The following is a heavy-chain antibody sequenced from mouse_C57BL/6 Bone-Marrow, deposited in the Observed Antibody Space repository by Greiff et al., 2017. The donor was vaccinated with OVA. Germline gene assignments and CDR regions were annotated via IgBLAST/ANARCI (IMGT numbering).Heavy chain of an antibody. CDR1: GYAFSSSW. CDR2: IYPGDGDT. J-gene: IGHJ4*01. Sequence: QVQLQQSGPELVKPGASVKISCKASGYAFSSSWMNWVKQRPGKGLEWIGRIYPGDGDTNYNGKFKGKATLTADKSSSTAYMQLSSLTSEDSAVYFCARSPYAMDDWGQGTSVTVSS. CDR3: ARSPYAMDD. V-gene: IGHV1-82*01.